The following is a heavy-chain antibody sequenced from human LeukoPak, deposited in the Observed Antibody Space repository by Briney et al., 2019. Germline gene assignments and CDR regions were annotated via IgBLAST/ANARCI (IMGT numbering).Heavy chain of an antibody. J-gene: IGHJ5*02. D-gene: IGHD3-10*01. Sequence: GGSLRLSCSASGFTFSSFAMSWVRQAPGKGLEWVSGISGSGGSTYYADSMKGRFIISRDNSKNTLYLQINSLRAEDTAVYYCAKDFSVGVTMIRGPFDPWGQGTLVTVSS. CDR3: AKDFSVGVTMIRGPFDP. CDR2: ISGSGGST. CDR1: GFTFSSFA. V-gene: IGHV3-23*01.